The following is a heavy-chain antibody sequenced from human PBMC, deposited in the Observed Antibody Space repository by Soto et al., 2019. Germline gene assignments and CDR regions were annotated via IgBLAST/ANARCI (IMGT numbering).Heavy chain of an antibody. CDR2: ITDSSSDT. CDR1: GFTFNNYA. D-gene: IGHD2-2*01. CDR3: AKLGSSTWSPHYYFDY. Sequence: PGGSLRLSCAASGFTFNNYAMGWVRQAPGKGLEWISAITDSSSDTYYVDSVKGRFTISRDNSKNTLYLQMNSLRGEDTAIYYCAKLGSSTWSPHYYFDYWGQGTLVTVSS. J-gene: IGHJ4*02. V-gene: IGHV3-23*01.